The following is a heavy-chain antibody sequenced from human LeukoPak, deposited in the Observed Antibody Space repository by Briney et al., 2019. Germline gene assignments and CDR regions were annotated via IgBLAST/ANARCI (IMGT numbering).Heavy chain of an antibody. J-gene: IGHJ4*02. CDR3: ATVWFGELLPIYYFDY. CDR2: FDPEDGET. V-gene: IGHV1-24*01. D-gene: IGHD3-10*01. Sequence: ASVKVSCKVSGYTLTELSMHWVRQAPGKGLEWMGGFDPEDGETIYAQKFQGRVTMTEDTSTDTAYMELSSLRSEDTAVYYCATVWFGELLPIYYFDYWGQGTLVTVSS. CDR1: GYTLTELS.